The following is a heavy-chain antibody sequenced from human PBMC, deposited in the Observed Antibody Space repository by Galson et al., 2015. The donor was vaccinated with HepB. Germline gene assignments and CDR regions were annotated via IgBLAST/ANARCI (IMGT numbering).Heavy chain of an antibody. Sequence: SETLSLTCAVSGGSISSSNWWSWVRQPPGKGPEWIGEIYHSGSTNYNLSLKSRVTISVDTSKNQFSLKLSSVTAADTAVYYCARRSRDGYNSGYGMDVWGQGTTVTVSS. CDR2: IYHSGST. J-gene: IGHJ6*02. D-gene: IGHD5-24*01. V-gene: IGHV4-4*02. CDR1: GGSISSSNW. CDR3: ARRSRDGYNSGYGMDV.